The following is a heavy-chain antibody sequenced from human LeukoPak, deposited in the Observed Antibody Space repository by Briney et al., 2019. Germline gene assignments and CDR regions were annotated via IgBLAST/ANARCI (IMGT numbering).Heavy chain of an antibody. V-gene: IGHV1-2*02. CDR3: VRGYCSGGSCYSSDWFDP. J-gene: IGHJ5*02. D-gene: IGHD2-15*01. Sequence: ASVKVSCKASGYTFTGHYMHWVRQAPGQGLEWMGLINPNSGGSNFAQKFQGRVTVTRDTSISTAYMELSRLRSDDTAVYYCVRGYCSGGSCYSSDWFDPWGQGTRVTVSS. CDR1: GYTFTGHY. CDR2: INPNSGGS.